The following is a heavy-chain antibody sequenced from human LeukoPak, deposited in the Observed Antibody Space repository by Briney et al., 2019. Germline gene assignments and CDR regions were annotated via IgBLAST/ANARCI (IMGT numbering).Heavy chain of an antibody. J-gene: IGHJ6*03. CDR3: ARQHDSYYYYYIDV. CDR2: LYHSDSA. CDR1: GSSISNGHY. V-gene: IGHV4-38-2*01. Sequence: SETLSLTCAVSGSSISNGHYWVWIRQPPGRGLGWIGSLYHSDSAYYNTSLRSRVSMSVDTSKNQFSLTLSFVTAADTAVYYCARQHDSYYYYYIDVWGSGTKVTVSS.